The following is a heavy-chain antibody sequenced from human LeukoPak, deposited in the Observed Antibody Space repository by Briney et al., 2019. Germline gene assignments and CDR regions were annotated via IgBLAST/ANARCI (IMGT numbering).Heavy chain of an antibody. D-gene: IGHD6-13*01. CDR1: GYSFTSYW. V-gene: IGHV5-51*01. CDR2: IYPGDSDT. Sequence: GESLKISCKGSGYSFTSYWIGWVRQMPGKGLEWMGIIYPGDSDTRYSPSFQGQVTISADKSISTAYLQWSSLRAEDTAVYYCARGSVGAAAGTNSAFDIWGQGTMVTVSS. J-gene: IGHJ3*02. CDR3: ARGSVGAAAGTNSAFDI.